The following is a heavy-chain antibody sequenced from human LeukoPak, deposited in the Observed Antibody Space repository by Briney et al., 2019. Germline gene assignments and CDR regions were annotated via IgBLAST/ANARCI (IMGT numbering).Heavy chain of an antibody. J-gene: IGHJ4*02. CDR2: IRSKANSYAT. CDR1: GFTFSGSA. D-gene: IGHD5-12*01. V-gene: IGHV3-73*01. CDR3: TQQIVATNDY. Sequence: GGSLRLSCAASGFTFSGSAMHWVRQASGKGLEWVGRIRSKANSYATAYAASVKGRFTISRGDSKNTAYLQMNSLKTEDTAVYYCTQQIVATNDYWGQGTLVTVSS.